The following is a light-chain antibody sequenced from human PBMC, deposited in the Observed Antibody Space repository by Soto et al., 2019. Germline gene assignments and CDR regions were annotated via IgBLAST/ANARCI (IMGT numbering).Light chain of an antibody. Sequence: DIVMTQSPFSLPVTPGEPASISCRSSQSLLHSNGYYYLEWYLQKPGQAPHLLLYWGSNRASRFPDRFSGSRSGTDFTLKISRVEAEDVGVYYYMQGLQAPLTVGEGTKVEIK. CDR1: QSLLHSNGYYY. CDR3: MQGLQAPLT. J-gene: IGKJ4*01. V-gene: IGKV2-28*01. CDR2: WGS.